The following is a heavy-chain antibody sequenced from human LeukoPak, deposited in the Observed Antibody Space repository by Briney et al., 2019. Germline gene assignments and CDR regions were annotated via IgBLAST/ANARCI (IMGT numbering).Heavy chain of an antibody. J-gene: IGHJ4*02. V-gene: IGHV4-39*07. CDR1: GGSISGSDFL. CDR3: ARGRPYSDY. Sequence: PSETLSLTCYVSGGSISGSDFLWGWIRQPPGKGLEWIGNIYYSGNTHYNPSLKSRVTISVDMSKNQFSLKLSSVTAADTAVYYCARGRPYSDYWGQGTLVTVSS. CDR2: IYYSGNT.